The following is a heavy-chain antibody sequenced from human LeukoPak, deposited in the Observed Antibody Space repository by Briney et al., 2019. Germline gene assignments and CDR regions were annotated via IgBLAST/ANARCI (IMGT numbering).Heavy chain of an antibody. V-gene: IGHV1-18*01. CDR2: ISVYNGNT. CDR1: GYSFTSYG. Sequence: VSVKVSCKASGYSFTSYGISWVRQAPGQGLEWMGWISVYNGNTNYAQKLQGRVTMTTDTSTSTAYMELRSLRSDDTAVYYCARARGGSYYYNYMDVWGKGTTVTVSS. CDR3: ARARGGSYYYNYMDV. D-gene: IGHD3-16*01. J-gene: IGHJ6*03.